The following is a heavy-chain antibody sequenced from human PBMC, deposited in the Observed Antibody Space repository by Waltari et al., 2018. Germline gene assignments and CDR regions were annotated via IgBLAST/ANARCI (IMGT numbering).Heavy chain of an antibody. J-gene: IGHJ4*02. CDR1: GFTFKTYS. V-gene: IGHV3-21*01. D-gene: IGHD3-9*01. CDR2: VRDTSTYR. Sequence: EVQLVESGGGLVKPGGSLRLSCAASGFTFKTYSMNWVRQAPGKGLGGVSSVRDTSTYRYYAVSLRGRFTTARDNAKNSLYLQLNSLRAEDTAVYYCVRGGTGMQRVESLDYWGQGILVTVSS. CDR3: VRGGTGMQRVESLDY.